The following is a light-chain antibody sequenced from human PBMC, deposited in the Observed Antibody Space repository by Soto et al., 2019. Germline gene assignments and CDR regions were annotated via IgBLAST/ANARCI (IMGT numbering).Light chain of an antibody. CDR2: AAS. J-gene: IGKJ1*01. CDR1: QGISSY. V-gene: IGKV1-9*01. Sequence: IQLTQSPSSLSASVGDRVTITCRASQGISSYLAWYQQKPGKAPKLLIYAASTLQSGVPSRFSSSGSGTDFTLTISSLQSEDFATYYCQQLNSYQAFGQGTKVEIK. CDR3: QQLNSYQA.